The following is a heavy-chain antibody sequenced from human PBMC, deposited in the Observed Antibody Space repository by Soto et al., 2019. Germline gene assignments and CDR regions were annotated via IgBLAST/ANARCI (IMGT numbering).Heavy chain of an antibody. D-gene: IGHD1-26*01. CDR3: ARVGIRSGSYGY. CDR2: TRNKGNSYTT. J-gene: IGHJ4*02. CDR1: GFSFSDHH. V-gene: IGHV3-72*01. Sequence: EVQLVESGGGLVQPGGSLRLSCAASGFSFSDHHMDWVRQAPGKGLEWVGRTRNKGNSYTTEYAASVKGRFTISRDDSKNSLNLQMNSLKTEDTAVYYCARVGIRSGSYGYWGQGSLVTVSS.